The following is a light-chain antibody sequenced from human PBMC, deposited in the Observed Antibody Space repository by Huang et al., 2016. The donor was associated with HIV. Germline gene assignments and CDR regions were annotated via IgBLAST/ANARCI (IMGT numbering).Light chain of an antibody. Sequence: EIVLTQFPGTLSLSPGEGATLSCRASQSVRSAYLAWYQQRPGQAPRLRIYGASSRPNGISDRFSGRGSGTDFTLTISRLEPEDFAVYYCQQYDDSLWTFGPGTKVEI. CDR3: QQYDDSLWT. V-gene: IGKV3-20*01. CDR1: QSVRSAY. CDR2: GAS. J-gene: IGKJ1*01.